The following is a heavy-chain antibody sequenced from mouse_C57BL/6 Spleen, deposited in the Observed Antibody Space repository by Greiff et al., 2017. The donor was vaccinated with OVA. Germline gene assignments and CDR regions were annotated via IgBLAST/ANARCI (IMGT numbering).Heavy chain of an antibody. CDR1: SG. CDR3: ARPGDNWDYFDY. V-gene: IGHV5-17*01. Sequence: SGMHWVRQAPEKGLEWVAYISSGSSTIYYADTVKGRFTISRDNAKNTLFLQMTSLRSEDTAMYYCARPGDNWDYFDYWGQGTTLTVSS. J-gene: IGHJ2*01. D-gene: IGHD4-1*01. CDR2: ISSGSSTI.